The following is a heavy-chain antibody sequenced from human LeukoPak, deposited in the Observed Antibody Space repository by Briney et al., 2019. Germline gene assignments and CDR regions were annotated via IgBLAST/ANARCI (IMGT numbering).Heavy chain of an antibody. CDR2: ISSSSTI. J-gene: IGHJ4*02. D-gene: IGHD1-26*01. CDR1: GFTFSDYS. Sequence: PGGSLRLSCAASGFTFSDYSMNWVRQAPGKGLEWVSYISSSSTIYYADSVKGRFTISRDNAKNSLYLQMNSLRAEDTAVYYCASQYTGSSGDYWGQGTLVTVSS. CDR3: ASQYTGSSGDY. V-gene: IGHV3-69-1*01.